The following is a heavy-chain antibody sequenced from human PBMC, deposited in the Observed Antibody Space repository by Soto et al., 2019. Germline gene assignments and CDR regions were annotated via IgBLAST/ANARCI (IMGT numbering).Heavy chain of an antibody. CDR1: GFTFDDYA. Sequence: PGGSLRLSCAASGFTFDDYAMHWVRQAPGKGLEWVSGISWNSGSIGYADSVKGRFTISRDNAKNSLYLQMNSLRAEDTALYYCAKDEGIAVAAPRDYWGQGTLVTVSS. J-gene: IGHJ4*02. CDR3: AKDEGIAVAAPRDY. V-gene: IGHV3-9*01. CDR2: ISWNSGSI. D-gene: IGHD6-19*01.